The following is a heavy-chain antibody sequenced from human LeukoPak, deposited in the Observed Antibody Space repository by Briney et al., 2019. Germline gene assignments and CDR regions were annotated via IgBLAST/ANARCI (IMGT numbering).Heavy chain of an antibody. CDR2: IYHSGST. CDR1: GGSISSGGYS. V-gene: IGHV4-30-2*01. Sequence: SETLSLTCAVSGGSISSGGYSWSWIRQPPGKGLEWIGYIYHSGSTYYYPSLKSRVTISVDTSKNQFSLKLSSVTAADTAVYYCARDSEDSSSWYLYDYWGQGTLVTVSS. D-gene: IGHD6-13*01. J-gene: IGHJ4*02. CDR3: ARDSEDSSSWYLYDY.